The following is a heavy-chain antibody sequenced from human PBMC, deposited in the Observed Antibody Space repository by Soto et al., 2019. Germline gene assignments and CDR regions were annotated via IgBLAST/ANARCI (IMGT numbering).Heavy chain of an antibody. V-gene: IGHV3-23*01. D-gene: IGHD6-19*01. CDR3: ASRSSGWYFDY. Sequence: RGALRLPCCGSGVTLSRYANNLGRQAPGKGLEWVSVISGRGGSTYYADSVKGRFTISRDNSKNTLYLQMNSLRAEDTAVYYCASRSSGWYFDYWGQGTLVTVSS. CDR2: ISGRGGST. CDR1: GVTLSRYA. J-gene: IGHJ4*02.